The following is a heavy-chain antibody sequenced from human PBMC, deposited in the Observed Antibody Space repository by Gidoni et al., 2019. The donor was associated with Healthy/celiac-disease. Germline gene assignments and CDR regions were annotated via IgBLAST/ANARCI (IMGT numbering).Heavy chain of an antibody. D-gene: IGHD3-10*01. CDR2: IYHSGST. V-gene: IGHV4-30-2*01. CDR3: ARAPPYYYGSGNHPAFDI. CDR1: GGSISSGGYS. J-gene: IGHJ3*02. Sequence: QLQLQESGSGLVKPSPTLSLTCAVSGGSISSGGYSWSWIRQPPGKGLEWIGYIYHSGSTYYNPSPKSRVTISVDRYKNQFSLKLSSVTAADTAVYYCARAPPYYYGSGNHPAFDIWGQGTMVTVSS.